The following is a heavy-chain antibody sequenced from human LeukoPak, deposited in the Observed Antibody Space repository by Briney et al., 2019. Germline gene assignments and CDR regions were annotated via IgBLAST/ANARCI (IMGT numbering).Heavy chain of an antibody. J-gene: IGHJ4*02. V-gene: IGHV4-61*01. CDR2: MSPSGTT. Sequence: SGTLSLTCTVSGDSVSSGKYYLSWIRQPPGKGLDWITYMSPSGTTKYNPSLKSRVTTSVDTSRTQFSLRLSSVTAADTAVYYCARGQDDRSGTFDYWGQGILVTVSS. CDR1: GDSVSSGKYY. D-gene: IGHD3-22*01. CDR3: ARGQDDRSGTFDY.